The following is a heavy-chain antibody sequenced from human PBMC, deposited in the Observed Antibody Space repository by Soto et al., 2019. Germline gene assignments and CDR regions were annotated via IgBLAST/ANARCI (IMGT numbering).Heavy chain of an antibody. D-gene: IGHD2-2*01. V-gene: IGHV4-31*03. Sequence: SETLSLTCTVSGGSISSGGYYWSWIRQHPGKGLEWIGYIYYSGSTYYNPSLKSRVTISVDTSKNQFSLKLSSVTAADTAVYYCARDSTYCSSTSCLGLDYWGQGTLLTVSS. CDR3: ARDSTYCSSTSCLGLDY. J-gene: IGHJ4*02. CDR2: IYYSGST. CDR1: GGSISSGGYY.